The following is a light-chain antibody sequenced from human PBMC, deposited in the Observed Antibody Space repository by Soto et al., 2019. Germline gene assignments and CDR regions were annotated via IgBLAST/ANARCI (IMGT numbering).Light chain of an antibody. CDR3: VLYMDIGICV. Sequence: QAVVTQEPSLSVSPGGTVTLTCGLTSGSVSTNYYPSWYQQTPGRAPRTLIYNTNTRSSGVPDRFSGSILGNRAALTITGAQADDECDYYCVLYMDIGICVFGGGTKLTVL. J-gene: IGLJ3*02. CDR1: SGSVSTNYY. CDR2: NTN. V-gene: IGLV8-61*01.